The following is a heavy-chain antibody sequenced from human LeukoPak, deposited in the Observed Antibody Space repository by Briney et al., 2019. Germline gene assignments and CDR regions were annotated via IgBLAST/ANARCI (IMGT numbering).Heavy chain of an antibody. CDR3: ARGNIVYYYGMDV. Sequence: QAGGPLRLSCAASGFTFSRFWMHWVRQAPGKGLVWVSRINTDASNTIYADSVKGRFTISRDNAKNTLYLQMNNLRVEDTAVYYCARGNIVYYYGMDVWGQGTTVTVSS. CDR2: INTDASNT. V-gene: IGHV3-74*01. J-gene: IGHJ6*02. D-gene: IGHD2/OR15-2a*01. CDR1: GFTFSRFW.